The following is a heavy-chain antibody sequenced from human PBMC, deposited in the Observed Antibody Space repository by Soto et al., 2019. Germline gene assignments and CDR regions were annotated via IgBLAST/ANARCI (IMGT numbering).Heavy chain of an antibody. V-gene: IGHV1-18*01. J-gene: IGHJ5*02. D-gene: IGHD2-2*01. Sequence: QVQLVQSGAEVKTPGASVKVSCRASGYSFRTHGISWVRQAPGQGLEWMGWISTYDDKTNFPQKFQGRITMTTDTSTSTAYMELRSLRSDDTAVYFCARDIGYCNSSGCVRNWFDPWGQGTLVTVSS. CDR1: GYSFRTHG. CDR2: ISTYDDKT. CDR3: ARDIGYCNSSGCVRNWFDP.